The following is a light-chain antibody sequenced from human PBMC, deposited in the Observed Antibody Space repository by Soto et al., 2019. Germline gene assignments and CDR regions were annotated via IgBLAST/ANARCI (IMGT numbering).Light chain of an antibody. CDR3: QKNSSVIT. Sequence: DIQMTQSPSSLSASVGDRVTITCRASQGISNFLAWYQQKPGKVPKLLISAASTMQSGVPSRFSGSGSGTDFTLTITSLQPEDVATYYRQKNSSVITFGQGTRLEIK. J-gene: IGKJ5*01. V-gene: IGKV1-27*01. CDR2: AAS. CDR1: QGISNF.